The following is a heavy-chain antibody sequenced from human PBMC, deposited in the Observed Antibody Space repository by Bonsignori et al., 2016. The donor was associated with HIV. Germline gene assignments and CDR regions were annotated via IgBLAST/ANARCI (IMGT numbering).Heavy chain of an antibody. CDR2: IYRSGTP. CDR3: ARGHTVMGNHFDS. Sequence: QVQLQESGPGLAKPSETLSLSCSVSGSSVSTASFWGWIRQPPGEGLQWIGNIYRSGTPFYNPSIKSRVIISRDTSKNQLSLNVTSVTAADTAVYFCARGHTVMGNHFDSWGQGTLVTVSS. J-gene: IGHJ4*02. CDR1: GSSVSTASF. D-gene: IGHD5-18*01. V-gene: IGHV4-38-2*02.